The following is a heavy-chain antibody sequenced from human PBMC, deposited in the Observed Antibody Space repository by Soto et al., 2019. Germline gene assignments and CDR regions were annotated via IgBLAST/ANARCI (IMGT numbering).Heavy chain of an antibody. V-gene: IGHV1-69*01. D-gene: IGHD3-16*02. CDR1: GGSFISYA. J-gene: IGHJ4*02. CDR3: ARIMSYTYRYRLAYFDY. CDR2: IIPISGTV. Sequence: QGQLVQSGAEVKKPGSSVRVSCKASGGSFISYAISWVRQAPGQGLEWMGGIIPISGTVNHAEKFQDRVMMTADDSTSSVSMEVTRLSPEDTAVYYCARIMSYTYRYRLAYFDYWCQGTLVSVSS.